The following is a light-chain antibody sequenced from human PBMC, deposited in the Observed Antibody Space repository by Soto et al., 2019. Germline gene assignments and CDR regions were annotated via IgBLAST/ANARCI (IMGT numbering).Light chain of an antibody. J-gene: IGKJ1*01. V-gene: IGKV1-5*03. Sequence: VSVNERGRVTITCRASQTIDSWLAWYQQRPGKPPNLLIYKASTVASGVPSRFSGSGSGTEFTLTINSLQPDDGTSDCCQDYHIYLGTFAQGGKADIK. CDR1: QTIDSW. CDR3: QDYHIYLGT. CDR2: KAS.